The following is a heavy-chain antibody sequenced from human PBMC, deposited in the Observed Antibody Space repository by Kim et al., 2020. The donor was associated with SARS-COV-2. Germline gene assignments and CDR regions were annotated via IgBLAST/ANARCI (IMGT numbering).Heavy chain of an antibody. V-gene: IGHV5-51*01. CDR2: IYPVDSDT. CDR3: ARRGDISGWYHLTDYYYGMDV. J-gene: IGHJ6*02. D-gene: IGHD6-19*01. Sequence: GASLKISCKGSGYSFTSYWIGWVRQMPGKGLEWMGIIYPVDSDTRYSPSFQGQVTISADKSISTAYLQWSSLKASDTAMYYCARRGDISGWYHLTDYYYGMDVCGHGTTVTVSS. CDR1: GYSFTSYW.